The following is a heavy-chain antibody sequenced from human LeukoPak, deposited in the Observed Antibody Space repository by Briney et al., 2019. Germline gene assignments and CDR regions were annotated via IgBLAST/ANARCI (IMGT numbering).Heavy chain of an antibody. V-gene: IGHV4-4*07. CDR1: GGSISSYY. CDR3: ARGYSSSSYYFDS. Sequence: SETLSLTCTVSGGSISSYYWSWIRQPAGKGLEWIGRIYTSGSTNYNPSLKSRVTISVDTSKKQFSLKLNSVTAADTAVYYCARGYSSSSYYFDSWGRGTPVTVSS. D-gene: IGHD6-6*01. CDR2: IYTSGST. J-gene: IGHJ4*02.